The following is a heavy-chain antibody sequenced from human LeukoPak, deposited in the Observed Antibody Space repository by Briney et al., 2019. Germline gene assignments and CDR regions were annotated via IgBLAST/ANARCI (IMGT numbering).Heavy chain of an antibody. V-gene: IGHV3-73*01. CDR2: IRSKANSYAT. J-gene: IGHJ4*02. CDR1: GFTFSGSA. CDR3: TRDGSYYYDSSGYSPYYFDY. Sequence: GGSLRLSCAASGFTFSGSAMHWVRQASGKGLEWVGRIRSKANSYATAYAASVKGRFTISRDDSKNTTYLQMNSLKTEDTAVYYCTRDGSYYYDSSGYSPYYFDYWGQGTLVTVSS. D-gene: IGHD3-22*01.